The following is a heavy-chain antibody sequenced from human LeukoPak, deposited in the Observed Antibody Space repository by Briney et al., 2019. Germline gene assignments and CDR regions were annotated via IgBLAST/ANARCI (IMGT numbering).Heavy chain of an antibody. CDR3: ARVESMGDYFDS. J-gene: IGHJ4*02. V-gene: IGHV4-30-4*08. CDR2: IYYSGTT. Sequence: SQSLSLTCTVSGGSISSYDYYWSWIRQPPGHGLEWIGYIYYSGTTYNNPSLKSRVTISVDTSKNQFSLKLSSVTAADTAVYYCARVESMGDYFDSWGQGTLVTVSS. D-gene: IGHD3-16*01. CDR1: GGSISSYDYY.